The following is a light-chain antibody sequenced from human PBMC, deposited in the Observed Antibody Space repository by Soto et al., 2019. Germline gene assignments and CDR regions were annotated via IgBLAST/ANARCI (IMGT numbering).Light chain of an antibody. V-gene: IGLV2-8*01. CDR3: SSYAGSPVV. CDR2: EVS. Sequence: QSVLTQPPSASGSPGQSVTISCTGTSSDVGGYNYVSWYRQHPGKAPKLMIYEVSKRPSGVPDRFSGSKSGNTASLTVSGLQAEDEADYYCSSYAGSPVVFGGGTKLTVL. J-gene: IGLJ2*01. CDR1: SSDVGGYNY.